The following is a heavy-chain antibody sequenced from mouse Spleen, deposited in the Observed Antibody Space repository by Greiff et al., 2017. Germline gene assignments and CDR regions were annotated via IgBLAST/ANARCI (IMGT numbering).Heavy chain of an antibody. V-gene: IGHV5-9-1*01. Sequence: DVLLVESGGGLVKPGGSLKLSCAASGFTFSSYAMPWVRQTPEKGLEWVATISRGGSSTYYPERVKGRFTITRDNAKNTLYLQMSSLRSEDTAMYYGARVDYYGSSRSYYAMDYWGQGTSVTVSS. CDR1: GFTFSSYA. CDR3: ARVDYYGSSRSYYAMDY. CDR2: ISRGGSST. J-gene: IGHJ4*01. D-gene: IGHD1-1*01.